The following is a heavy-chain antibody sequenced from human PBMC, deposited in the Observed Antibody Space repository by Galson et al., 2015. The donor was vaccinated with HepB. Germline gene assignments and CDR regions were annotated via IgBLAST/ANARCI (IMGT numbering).Heavy chain of an antibody. Sequence: SVKVSCKASGGTFSSYAISWVRQAPGQGLEWMGGIIPIFGTANYAQKFQGRVTITADKSTSTAYMELSSLRSEDTAVYYCARGGAMVFYSYYYGMDVWGQGTTVTVSS. CDR3: ARGGAMVFYSYYYGMDV. J-gene: IGHJ6*02. CDR2: IIPIFGTA. CDR1: GGTFSSYA. D-gene: IGHD5-18*01. V-gene: IGHV1-69*06.